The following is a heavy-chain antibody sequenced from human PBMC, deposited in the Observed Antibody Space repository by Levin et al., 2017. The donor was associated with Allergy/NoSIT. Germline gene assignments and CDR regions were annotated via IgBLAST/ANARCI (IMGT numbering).Heavy chain of an antibody. CDR3: ARDQILVVPGAIPTYYYDGMDV. Sequence: GESLKISCKASGYTFTTSGISWVRQAPGQGLEWMGWISAYNGNTNYAQILQGRVTMTTDTSTSTVYMELRSLRSDDTAVYYCARDQILVVPGAIPTYYYDGMDVWGQGTTVTVSS. D-gene: IGHD2-2*02. CDR1: GYTFTTSG. J-gene: IGHJ6*02. V-gene: IGHV1-18*01. CDR2: ISAYNGNT.